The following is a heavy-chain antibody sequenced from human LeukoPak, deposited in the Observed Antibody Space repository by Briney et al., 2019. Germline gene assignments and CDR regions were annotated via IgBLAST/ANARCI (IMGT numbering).Heavy chain of an antibody. J-gene: IGHJ4*02. CDR2: IGTAGDT. CDR1: GFAFSSYD. V-gene: IGHV3-13*01. Sequence: GGSLRLSCAASGFAFSSYDMYWVRQGSGKGLEWVSAIGTAGDTYYSGSVKGRFTISRDIAENSLYLQMNSLRAGDTAIYYCARGSYDSSNYYLDYWGQGTRVTVSS. D-gene: IGHD3-22*01. CDR3: ARGSYDSSNYYLDY.